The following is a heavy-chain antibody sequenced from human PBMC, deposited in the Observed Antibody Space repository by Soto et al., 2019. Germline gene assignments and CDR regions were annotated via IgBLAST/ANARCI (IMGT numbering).Heavy chain of an antibody. J-gene: IGHJ6*02. V-gene: IGHV3-66*01. D-gene: IGHD3-10*01. CDR3: ERGYYYGSGSPKPLYGMDV. CDR1: GFTVSSNY. Sequence: EVQLVESGGGLVQPGGSLRLSCAASGFTVSSNYMSWVRQAPGKGLEWVSVIYSGGSTYYADSVKGRFTISRDNSKNTLYLQMNSLRAEDTAVYYCERGYYYGSGSPKPLYGMDVWGQGTTVTVSS. CDR2: IYSGGST.